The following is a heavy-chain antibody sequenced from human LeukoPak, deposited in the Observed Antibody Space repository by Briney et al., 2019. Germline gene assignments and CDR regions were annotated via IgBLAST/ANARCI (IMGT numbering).Heavy chain of an antibody. D-gene: IGHD2-2*01. V-gene: IGHV5-51*01. CDR1: GYSFTSYW. Sequence: GESLKISCKGSGYSFTSYWIGWVRQMPGKGLEWMGIIYPGDSDTRYSPSFQGQVTISADKSISTAYLQWGSLKASDTAMYYCARQLVPAAIEFDAFDIWGQGTMVTVSS. CDR2: IYPGDSDT. CDR3: ARQLVPAAIEFDAFDI. J-gene: IGHJ3*02.